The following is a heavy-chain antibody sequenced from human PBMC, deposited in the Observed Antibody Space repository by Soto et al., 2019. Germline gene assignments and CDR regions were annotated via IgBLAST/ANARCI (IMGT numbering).Heavy chain of an antibody. J-gene: IGHJ4*02. Sequence: GGSLRLSCAASGFTFSSYAMSWVRQAPGKGLEWVSAISGSGGSTYYADSVKGRFTISRDNSKNSLYLQMNSLRAEDTAVYYCARLSIAARRRYFDYWGQGTLVTVSS. CDR3: ARLSIAARRRYFDY. CDR2: ISGSGGST. D-gene: IGHD6-6*01. V-gene: IGHV3-23*01. CDR1: GFTFSSYA.